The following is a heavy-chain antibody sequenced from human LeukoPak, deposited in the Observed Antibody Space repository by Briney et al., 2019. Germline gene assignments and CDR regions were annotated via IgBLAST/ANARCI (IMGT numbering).Heavy chain of an antibody. V-gene: IGHV3-7*01. CDR3: VRAIGSNTL. CDR2: INQDGSEK. D-gene: IGHD4-23*01. J-gene: IGHJ4*02. CDR1: GFTLTTYW. Sequence: GGSLRLSCAASGFTLTTYWMSWVRQAPGKVLEWVANINQDGSEKYYVDSVKGRFTISRDNAKNSLYLQMNSLRAEDTAVYFCVRAIGSNTLWGQGTLVTVSS.